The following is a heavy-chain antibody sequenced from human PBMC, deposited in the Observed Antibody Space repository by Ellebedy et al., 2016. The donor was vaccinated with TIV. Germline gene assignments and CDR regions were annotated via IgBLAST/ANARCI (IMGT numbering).Heavy chain of an antibody. V-gene: IGHV3-74*01. D-gene: IGHD3-22*01. CDR1: GFTFSSYW. Sequence: GESLKISCAASGFTFSSYWMHWVRQAPGKGLVWVSRINSYGSSTSYADSGKGRFTISRDNAKNTLYLQMNSLRAEDTAVYYCARDVDSSGYYTVLYWGQGTLVTVSS. CDR3: ARDVDSSGYYTVLY. J-gene: IGHJ4*02. CDR2: INSYGSST.